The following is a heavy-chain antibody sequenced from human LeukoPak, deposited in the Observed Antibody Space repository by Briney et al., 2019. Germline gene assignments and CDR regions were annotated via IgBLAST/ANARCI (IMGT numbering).Heavy chain of an antibody. D-gene: IGHD3-22*01. CDR1: GGTFSSYA. V-gene: IGHV1-69*04. Sequence: GSSVTLSCKASGGTFSSYAISWVRQAPGQGLEWMGRIIPILGIANYAQKFQGRVTITADKSTSTAYMELSSLRSEDTAVYYCARDLGYYYDSSGYYRHDAFDIWGQGTMVTVSS. CDR2: IIPILGIA. CDR3: ARDLGYYYDSSGYYRHDAFDI. J-gene: IGHJ3*02.